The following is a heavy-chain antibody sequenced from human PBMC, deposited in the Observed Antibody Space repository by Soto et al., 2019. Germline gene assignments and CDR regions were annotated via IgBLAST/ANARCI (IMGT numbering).Heavy chain of an antibody. Sequence: QVQLQESGPGLVKPSGTLSLTCAVSGGSISSSNWWRWVRQPPGKGLEWIGEIYHSGSTNYNPSLKSRVTITGDKSNNQFSLKLSSVTAADTAVFYCARGDFWSGYRYGMDVWGQGTTVTVSS. CDR3: ARGDFWSGYRYGMDV. CDR2: IYHSGST. J-gene: IGHJ6*02. V-gene: IGHV4-4*02. D-gene: IGHD3-3*01. CDR1: GGSISSSNW.